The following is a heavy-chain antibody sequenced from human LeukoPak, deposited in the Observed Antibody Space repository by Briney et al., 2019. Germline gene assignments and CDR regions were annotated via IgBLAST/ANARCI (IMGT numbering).Heavy chain of an antibody. Sequence: GESLKISCAASGFTFSSYWMSWVRQAPGKGLEWVANIKQDGSEKYYVDSVKGRFTISRANAKNSLYLQMNSLRAEDTAVYYCALTAAGTRDYWGQGTLVTVSS. J-gene: IGHJ4*02. D-gene: IGHD6-13*01. CDR2: IKQDGSEK. CDR3: ALTAAGTRDY. V-gene: IGHV3-7*01. CDR1: GFTFSSYW.